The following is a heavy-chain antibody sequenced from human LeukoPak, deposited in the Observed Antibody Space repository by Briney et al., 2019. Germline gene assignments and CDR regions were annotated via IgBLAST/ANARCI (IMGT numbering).Heavy chain of an antibody. D-gene: IGHD6-19*01. CDR2: INGGGTTT. J-gene: IGHJ4*02. V-gene: IGHV3-23*01. Sequence: GGSLRLYCTAPGFIFSNHAMTWVRQAPGKGLEWVSTINGGGTTTAYADSVRGRFAISRDNSKNTVYLQMNSLRAEDTAVYYCAKVYHDSGCLIDFWGQGALVTVSS. CDR1: GFIFSNHA. CDR3: AKVYHDSGCLIDF.